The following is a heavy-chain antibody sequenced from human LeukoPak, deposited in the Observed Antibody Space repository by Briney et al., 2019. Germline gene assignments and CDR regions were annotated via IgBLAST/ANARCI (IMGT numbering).Heavy chain of an antibody. CDR3: ATETIGRHYDY. V-gene: IGHV3-69-1*02. D-gene: IGHD1-14*01. CDR1: GFTFSDYY. Sequence: AGGSLRLSCAASGFTFSDYYMSWLRQAPGKGLEWVSSIGPTGTDRYYADSVRGRFTISRDNAKNSMYLQMDSLRDEDTAVYYCATETIGRHYDYWGQGTLLTVSS. CDR2: IGPTGTDR. J-gene: IGHJ4*02.